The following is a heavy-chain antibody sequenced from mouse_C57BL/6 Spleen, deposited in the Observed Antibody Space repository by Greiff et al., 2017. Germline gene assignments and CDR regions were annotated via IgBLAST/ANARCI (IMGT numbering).Heavy chain of an antibody. Sequence: VQLQQSGPELVKPGASVKISCKASGYAFSSSWMNWVKQRPGKGLEWIGRIYPGDGDTNYNGKVKGKATLTADKSSSTAYMQLSSRTSEDSAVYFCARRDDYFDYWGQGTTLTVSS. J-gene: IGHJ2*01. D-gene: IGHD2-3*01. CDR1: GYAFSSSW. CDR3: ARRDDYFDY. V-gene: IGHV1-82*01. CDR2: IYPGDGDT.